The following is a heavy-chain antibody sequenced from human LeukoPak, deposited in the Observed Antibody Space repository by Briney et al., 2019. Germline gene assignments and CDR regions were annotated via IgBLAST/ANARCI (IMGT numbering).Heavy chain of an antibody. D-gene: IGHD3-10*02. Sequence: GGSLRLSCAASGCTFSSYAMHWVRKAPGKGLEWVSYISSSGSTIYYADSVKGRFTISRDNAKNSLYLQMNSLRAEDTAVYYCAELGITMIGGVWGKGTTVTISS. J-gene: IGHJ6*04. CDR2: ISSSGSTI. CDR3: AELGITMIGGV. CDR1: GCTFSSYA. V-gene: IGHV3-48*03.